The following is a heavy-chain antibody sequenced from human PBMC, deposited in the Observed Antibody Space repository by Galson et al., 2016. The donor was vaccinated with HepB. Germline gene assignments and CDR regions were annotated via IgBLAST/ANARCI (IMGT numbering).Heavy chain of an antibody. CDR2: RYWDDDK. V-gene: IGHV2-5*02. CDR1: GFSLRTRGVG. D-gene: IGHD3-22*01. J-gene: IGHJ4*02. Sequence: PALVKPTQTLTLTCTFSGFSLRTRGVGVGWIRQPPGKALEWLVLRYWDDDKRHSPSLKSRLTIATDTSKHQVVLTMTNMDPVDTATYYCAPYYYDRSGYYFRTQGYFDYWGQGTLVTVSS. CDR3: APYYYDRSGYYFRTQGYFDY.